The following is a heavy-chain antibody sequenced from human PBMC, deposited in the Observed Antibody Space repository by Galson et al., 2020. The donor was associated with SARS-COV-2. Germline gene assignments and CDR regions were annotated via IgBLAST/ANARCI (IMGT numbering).Heavy chain of an antibody. Sequence: SETLSLTCAVSGGSFSGYYWSWIRQPPGKGLEWIGEINHSGSTNYNPSLKSRVTISVDTSKNQFSLKLSSVTAADTAVYYCARGIGIAARRRGNPHYFDYWGQGTLVTVSS. J-gene: IGHJ4*02. V-gene: IGHV4-34*01. CDR3: ARGIGIAARRRGNPHYFDY. D-gene: IGHD6-6*01. CDR2: INHSGST. CDR1: GGSFSGYY.